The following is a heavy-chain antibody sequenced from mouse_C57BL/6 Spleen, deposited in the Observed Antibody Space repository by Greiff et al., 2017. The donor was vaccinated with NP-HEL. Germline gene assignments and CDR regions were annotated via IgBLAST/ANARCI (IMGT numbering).Heavy chain of an antibody. D-gene: IGHD1-1*01. J-gene: IGHJ4*01. CDR3: ARTDYGSSYAMDY. Sequence: EVNVVESGGGLVKPGGSLKLSCAASGFTFSSYAMSWVRQTPEKRLEWVATISDGGSYTYYPDNVKGRFTISRDNAKNNLYLQMSHLKSEDTAMYYCARTDYGSSYAMDYWGQGTSVTVSS. V-gene: IGHV5-4*03. CDR2: ISDGGSYT. CDR1: GFTFSSYA.